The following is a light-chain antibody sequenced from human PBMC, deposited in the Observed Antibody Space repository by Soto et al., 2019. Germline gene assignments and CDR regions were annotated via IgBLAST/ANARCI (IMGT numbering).Light chain of an antibody. CDR3: QQYGSSPRT. CDR1: QSVSSRS. V-gene: IGKV3-20*01. J-gene: IGKJ4*02. Sequence: EIVLTQSPGTLSLYPGDSAALSCRASQSVSSRSLAWYQQKRGQAPRLLIHGASNRATGIPDRFSGSGSGTDFTLTISRLEREDFAVYYCQQYGSSPRTFGRGTKVEV. CDR2: GAS.